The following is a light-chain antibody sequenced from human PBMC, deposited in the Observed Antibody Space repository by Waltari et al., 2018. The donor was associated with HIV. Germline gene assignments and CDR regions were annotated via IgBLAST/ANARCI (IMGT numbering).Light chain of an antibody. J-gene: IGLJ3*02. CDR3: CSYAGGYTLV. Sequence: QSALTQPRSVSGSPGQSLTLSCPGTPRALGGHNSVSWYQQHPGKAPKLMIYDVTKRPSGVPDRFSGSKSGNTASLTISGLQAEDEADYFCCSYAGGYTLVFGGGTKLTVL. CDR2: DVT. CDR1: PRALGGHNS. V-gene: IGLV2-11*01.